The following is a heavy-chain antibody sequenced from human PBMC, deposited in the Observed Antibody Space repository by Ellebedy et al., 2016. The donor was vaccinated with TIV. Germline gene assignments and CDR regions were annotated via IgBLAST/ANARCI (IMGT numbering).Heavy chain of an antibody. J-gene: IGHJ4*02. Sequence: SVKVSXXASGGTFSSYAISWVRQAPGQGLEWMGGIIPIFGTANYAQKFQERLTITRDMSTSTTYMELSSLRSEDTAVYFCAAELYTTGCCHFDFWGQGHLVTVSS. CDR1: GGTFSSYA. CDR3: AAELYTTGCCHFDF. V-gene: IGHV1-69*05. D-gene: IGHD6-19*01. CDR2: IIPIFGTA.